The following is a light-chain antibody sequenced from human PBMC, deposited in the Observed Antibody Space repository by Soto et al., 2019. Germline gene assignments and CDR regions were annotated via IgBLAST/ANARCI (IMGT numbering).Light chain of an antibody. CDR1: QSVSTN. CDR3: QQYSNWPPYT. V-gene: IGKV3-15*01. Sequence: ETVMTQSPAILSVSPGERATLSCRASQSVSTNLAWYQQKPGQAPRLVIYGASTRATGISARFSASGSGTEFTLTISSLESEDFAVYYCQQYSNWPPYTFGQGTKLEIK. J-gene: IGKJ2*01. CDR2: GAS.